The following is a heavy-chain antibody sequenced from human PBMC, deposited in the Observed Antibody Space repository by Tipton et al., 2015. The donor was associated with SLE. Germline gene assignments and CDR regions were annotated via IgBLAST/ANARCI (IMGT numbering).Heavy chain of an antibody. CDR3: ARLRAGYDFWSGYYGSWFDP. CDR2: IYYSGST. D-gene: IGHD3-3*01. CDR1: GGSISSYF. V-gene: IGHV4-59*08. J-gene: IGHJ5*02. Sequence: TLSLTCTVSGGSISSYFWSWIRQPPGKGLEWIGYIYYSGSTNYNPSPKSRVTISVDTSKNQFSLKLSSVTAADTAVYYCARLRAGYDFWSGYYGSWFDPWGQGTLVTVSS.